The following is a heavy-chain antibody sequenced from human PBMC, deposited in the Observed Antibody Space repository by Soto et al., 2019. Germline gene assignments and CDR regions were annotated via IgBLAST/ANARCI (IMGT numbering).Heavy chain of an antibody. D-gene: IGHD5-12*01. J-gene: IGHJ4*02. Sequence: PSETLSLTCAVSGGSISSGGYSWSWIRQPPGKGLEWIGYIYHSGSTYYNPSLKSRVTISVDRSKNQFSLKLSSVTAADTAVYYCARAWRDSYYFDYWGQGTLVTVSS. CDR3: ARAWRDSYYFDY. V-gene: IGHV4-30-2*01. CDR1: GGSISSGGYS. CDR2: IYHSGST.